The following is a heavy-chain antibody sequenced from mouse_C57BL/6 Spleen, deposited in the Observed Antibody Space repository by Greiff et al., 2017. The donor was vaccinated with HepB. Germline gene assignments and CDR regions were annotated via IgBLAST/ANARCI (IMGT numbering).Heavy chain of an antibody. D-gene: IGHD2-1*01. CDR3: ARRPGNSDGEYFDV. CDR2: IDPSDSYT. J-gene: IGHJ1*03. Sequence: QVQLQQPGAELVMPGASVKLSCKASGYTFTSYWMHWVKQRPGQGLEWIGEIDPSDSYTNYNQKFKGKSTLTVDKSSSKAYMQLSSLTSEDSAVYYCARRPGNSDGEYFDVWGTGTTVTVSS. CDR1: GYTFTSYW. V-gene: IGHV1-69*01.